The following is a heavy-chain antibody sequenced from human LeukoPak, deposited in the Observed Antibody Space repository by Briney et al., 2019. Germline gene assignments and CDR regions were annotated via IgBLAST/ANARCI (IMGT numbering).Heavy chain of an antibody. CDR3: ARDRGSDY. V-gene: IGHV3-21*01. CDR1: GFTFSNYG. D-gene: IGHD3-10*01. J-gene: IGHJ4*02. CDR2: ISSSSSYI. Sequence: PGRSLRLSCAASGFTFSNYGMHWVRQAPGKGLEWVSSISSSSSYIYYADSVKGRFTISRDNAKNSLYLQMNSLRAEDTAVYYCARDRGSDYWGQGTLVTVSS.